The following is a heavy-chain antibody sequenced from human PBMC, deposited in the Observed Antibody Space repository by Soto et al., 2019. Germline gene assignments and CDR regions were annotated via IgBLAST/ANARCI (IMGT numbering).Heavy chain of an antibody. Sequence: VLLLESGGGLVRRGESLRLSCVASGFPFAAGAMNWVRQAPGQGLEWVSTITGRGISTYYADSVRGRFTISRDDSQNTLYLQMNSLRVEDTAVYYCAKDRYGGSGGGLESWGQGALVTVSS. CDR1: GFPFAAGA. J-gene: IGHJ4*02. CDR2: ITGRGIST. V-gene: IGHV3-23*01. D-gene: IGHD5-18*01. CDR3: AKDRYGGSGGGLES.